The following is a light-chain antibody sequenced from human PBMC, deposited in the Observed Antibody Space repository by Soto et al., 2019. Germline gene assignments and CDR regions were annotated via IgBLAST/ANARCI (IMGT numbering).Light chain of an antibody. Sequence: DIVMTQSPDSLAVSLGERATINCKSSQSVLYSSNNKDYLAWYQQNPGQPPKLLIYWASTRESGVPDRFSGSGSGTDFTHTINSLQAEDVAVYYCQQYYSAPPLTFGGGTKVEIK. CDR3: QQYYSAPPLT. CDR2: WAS. J-gene: IGKJ4*01. V-gene: IGKV4-1*01. CDR1: QSVLYSSNNKDY.